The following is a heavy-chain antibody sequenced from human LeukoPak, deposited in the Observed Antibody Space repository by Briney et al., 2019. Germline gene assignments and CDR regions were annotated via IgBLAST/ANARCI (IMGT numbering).Heavy chain of an antibody. V-gene: IGHV5-51*01. CDR1: GYSFTSYW. Sequence: GESLKISCKGSGYSFTSYWIGWVRQMPGKGLEWMGIIYPGDSDTRYSPSFQGQVAISADKSISTAYLQWSSLKASDTAIYYCARPLTTGYDGMDVWGLGTTVTVSS. D-gene: IGHD1-14*01. J-gene: IGHJ6*02. CDR3: ARPLTTGYDGMDV. CDR2: IYPGDSDT.